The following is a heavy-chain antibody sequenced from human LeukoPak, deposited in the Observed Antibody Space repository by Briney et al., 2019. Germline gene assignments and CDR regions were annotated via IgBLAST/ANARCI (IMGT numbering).Heavy chain of an antibody. D-gene: IGHD3-10*01. CDR2: ISYDGSNK. CDR1: GFTFSSYA. Sequence: PGRSLRLSCAASGFTFSSYAMHWVRQAPGKGLEWVAVISYDGSNKYYADSVKGRFTISRDNSKNTLYLQMNSLRAEDTAVYYCARDRGVNWFDPWGQGTLVTVSS. V-gene: IGHV3-30*01. CDR3: ARDRGVNWFDP. J-gene: IGHJ5*02.